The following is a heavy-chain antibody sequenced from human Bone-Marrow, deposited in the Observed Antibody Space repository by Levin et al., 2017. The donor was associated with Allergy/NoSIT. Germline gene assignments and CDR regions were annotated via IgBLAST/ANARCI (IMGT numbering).Heavy chain of an antibody. V-gene: IGHV4-34*01. D-gene: IGHD3/OR15-3a*01. CDR1: GESFSGYY. J-gene: IGHJ5*02. CDR3: ARGGTVFGLDIIRRGWIDP. CDR2: INQSGST. Sequence: KPSETLSLICAVYGESFSGYYWTWIRQAPGKGLEWIGEINQSGSTNYNPSVKSRVTLSVDTSKNQFSLQLSSVTAADTAVYYCARGGTVFGLDIIRRGWIDPWGQGILVTVSS.